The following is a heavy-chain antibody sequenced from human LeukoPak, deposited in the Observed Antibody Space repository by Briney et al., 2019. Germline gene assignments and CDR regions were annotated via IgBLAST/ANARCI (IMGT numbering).Heavy chain of an antibody. CDR2: ISSSSSYI. Sequence: GGSLRLSCAASGFTFSSYSINWVRQAPGKGLKWVSSISSSSSYIYYADSVKGRFTISRDNAKNSLYLQMNSLRAEDTAVYYCARDGYYYDSSGQDYWGQGTLVTVSS. CDR1: GFTFSSYS. CDR3: ARDGYYYDSSGQDY. D-gene: IGHD3-22*01. J-gene: IGHJ4*02. V-gene: IGHV3-21*01.